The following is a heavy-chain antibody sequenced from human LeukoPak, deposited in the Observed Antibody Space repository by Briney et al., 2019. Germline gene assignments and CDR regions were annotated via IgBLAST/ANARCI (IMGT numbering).Heavy chain of an antibody. V-gene: IGHV1-2*02. Sequence: ASVKVSCKASGYTFTGYYMHWVRQAPGQGLEWMGWINPNSGGTNYAQKFQGRVTMTRDTSISTAYMELSRLRSDDTAVYYCARVGYYDSSGHYRFDYWGQGTLVTVSS. CDR2: INPNSGGT. D-gene: IGHD3-22*01. J-gene: IGHJ4*02. CDR1: GYTFTGYY. CDR3: ARVGYYDSSGHYRFDY.